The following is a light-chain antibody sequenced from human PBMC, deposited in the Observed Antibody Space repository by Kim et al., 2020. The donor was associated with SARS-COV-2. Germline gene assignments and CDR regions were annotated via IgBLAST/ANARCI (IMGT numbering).Light chain of an antibody. V-gene: IGLV6-57*02. Sequence: KTVISSCTGSSGSIASNYVQWYQQRPGSARTTVIYDNKQRPSGVPDRFSGSIDSSSNSASLTISGLKTEDEAEYNCQSYDSSNLWVFGGGTQLTVL. J-gene: IGLJ3*02. CDR3: QSYDSSNLWV. CDR1: SGSIASNY. CDR2: DNK.